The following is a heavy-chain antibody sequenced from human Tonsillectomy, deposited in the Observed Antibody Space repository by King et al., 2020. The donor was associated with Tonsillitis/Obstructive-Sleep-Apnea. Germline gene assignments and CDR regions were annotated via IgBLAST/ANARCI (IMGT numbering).Heavy chain of an antibody. CDR2: IDPSDSQT. D-gene: IGHD5-12*01. J-gene: IGHJ4*02. Sequence: EVQLVQSGAEVSEPGESLRISCKASGYRFPTYWISWVRQLPGKGLEWMGRIDPSDSQTNYSPSFQGHVTISSDNSITTSHLQWSSLKASDTAMYYCTRHPPSGYGNDYWGQGTLVTVSS. V-gene: IGHV5-10-1*01. CDR3: TRHPPSGYGNDY. CDR1: GYRFPTYW.